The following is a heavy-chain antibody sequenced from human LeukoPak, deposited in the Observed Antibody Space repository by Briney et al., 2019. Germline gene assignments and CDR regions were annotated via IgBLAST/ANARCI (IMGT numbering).Heavy chain of an antibody. D-gene: IGHD6-6*01. V-gene: IGHV1-24*01. J-gene: IGHJ4*02. CDR3: VSSSSWYFDY. CDR2: FDPEDGET. Sequence: GASVKVSCKVSGYTLTELSMHWVRQAPGKGLEWMGGFDPEDGETIYAQKFQGRVTMTEDTSTDTAYMELSSPRSEDTAVYYCVSSSSWYFDYWGQGTLVTVSS. CDR1: GYTLTELS.